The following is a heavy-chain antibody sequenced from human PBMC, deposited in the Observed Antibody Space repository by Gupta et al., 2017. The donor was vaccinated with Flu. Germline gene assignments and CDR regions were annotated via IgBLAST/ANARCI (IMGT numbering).Heavy chain of an antibody. CDR2: INPDGRST. V-gene: IGHV3-74*03. J-gene: IGHJ4*02. D-gene: IGHD4-17*01. Sequence: EMQLVESGGGLVQPGGSLRLSCAASGFTFSSSYLQWVRQAPGKGLVWVSRINPDGRSTTYAESVKGRFTSARDNAKNTLYLQMNSLGDDDTAVYYCATVTSGCWGQGTLVTVSS. CDR3: ATVTSGC. CDR1: GFTFSSSY.